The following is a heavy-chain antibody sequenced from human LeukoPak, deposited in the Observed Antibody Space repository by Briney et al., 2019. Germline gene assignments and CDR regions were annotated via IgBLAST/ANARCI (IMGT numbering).Heavy chain of an antibody. CDR1: GGSISSGDYY. V-gene: IGHV4-30-4*08. D-gene: IGHD3-22*01. Sequence: SETLSLTCTVSGGSISSGDYYWSWIRQPPGKGLEWIGYIYYSGSTYYNPSLKSRVTISVDTSKNQFSLKLSSVTAADTAVYYCARVVLWPYYDSSGYIDYWGQGTLVTVSS. J-gene: IGHJ4*02. CDR3: ARVVLWPYYDSSGYIDY. CDR2: IYYSGST.